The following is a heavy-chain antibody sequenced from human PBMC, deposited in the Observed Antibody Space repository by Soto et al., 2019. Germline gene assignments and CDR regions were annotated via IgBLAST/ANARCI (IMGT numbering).Heavy chain of an antibody. V-gene: IGHV4-34*01. CDR1: GGSFSGYY. Sequence: SETLSLTCAVYGGSFSGYYWSWIRQPPGKGLEWIGEINHSGSTNYNPSLKSRVTISVDTSKNQFSLKLSSVTAADTAVYYCARPAFKKSAYGDYVSGGMDVWGQGTTVTVSS. CDR2: INHSGST. CDR3: ARPAFKKSAYGDYVSGGMDV. D-gene: IGHD4-17*01. J-gene: IGHJ6*02.